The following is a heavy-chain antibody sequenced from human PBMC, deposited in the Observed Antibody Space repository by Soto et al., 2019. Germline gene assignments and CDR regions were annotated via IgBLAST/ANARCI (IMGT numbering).Heavy chain of an antibody. J-gene: IGHJ6*02. CDR2: ISYDGSNK. V-gene: IGHV3-30-3*01. CDR3: ARDWGGDHYYGMDV. Sequence: PGGSLRLSCAASGFTFSSYAMHWVRQAPGKGLEWVAVISYDGSNKFYADSVKGRFTTSRVNSKNTLYLQMNSLRAEDTAVYYCARDWGGDHYYGMDVWGQGTTVTVSS. CDR1: GFTFSSYA. D-gene: IGHD2-21*02.